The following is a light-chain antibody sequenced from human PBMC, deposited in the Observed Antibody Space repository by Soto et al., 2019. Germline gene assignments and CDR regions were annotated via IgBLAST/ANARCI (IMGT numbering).Light chain of an antibody. CDR2: AVS. V-gene: IGKV3-11*01. CDR3: QQRSDWPWT. J-gene: IGKJ1*01. CDR1: ESVTNY. Sequence: EIVLTQSPATLSLSPGERGTLSCMASESVTNYLAWYQQKPGQAPRLLVYAVSNRATGTPARFSGGGSGTDFTLTISNLEPEDFAVYYCQQRSDWPWTFGQGTKVDIK.